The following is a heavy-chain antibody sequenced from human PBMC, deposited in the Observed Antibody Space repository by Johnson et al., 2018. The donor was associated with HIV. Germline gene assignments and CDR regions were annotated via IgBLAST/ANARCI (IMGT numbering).Heavy chain of an antibody. Sequence: QVQLVESGGDLIQPGGSLRLSCAASGFTVSSNYMSWVSQAPGKGLEWLSYISSTGSTKYYADSVKGRFTISRDNAKNSLYLKMNSLKTEDTAVYYCTTDQGGRKYGGKYHIWGQGTMVTVAS. V-gene: IGHV3-11*01. J-gene: IGHJ3*02. CDR1: GFTVSSNY. CDR2: ISSTGSTK. D-gene: IGHD3-16*01. CDR3: TTDQGGRKYGGKYHI.